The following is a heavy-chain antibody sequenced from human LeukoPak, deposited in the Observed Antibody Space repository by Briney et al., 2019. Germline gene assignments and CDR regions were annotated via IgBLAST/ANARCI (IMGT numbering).Heavy chain of an antibody. CDR1: GFTFSSYA. CDR3: ARGVVDPNYYYYGMDV. V-gene: IGHV3-23*01. Sequence: GGSLRLSCVASGFTFSSYAMSWVRQAPGKGLEWVSAISGSGGSTYYADSVKGRFTISRDNAKNTLYLQMNSLRAEDTAVYYCARGVVDPNYYYYGMDVWGQGTTVTVSS. D-gene: IGHD2-15*01. CDR2: ISGSGGST. J-gene: IGHJ6*02.